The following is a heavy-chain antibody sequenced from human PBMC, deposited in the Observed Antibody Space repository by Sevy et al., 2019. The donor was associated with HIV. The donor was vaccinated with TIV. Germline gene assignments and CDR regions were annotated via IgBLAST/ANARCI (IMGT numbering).Heavy chain of an antibody. Sequence: GGSLRLSCAASGFTFSSYEMNWVRQAPGKGLEWVSYISSSGSTIYYADSVKGRFTISRDNAKNSLYLQMNSLRAGDTAVYYCARRDSSGWYTHNYYYYYGMDVWGQGTTVTVSS. CDR3: ARRDSSGWYTHNYYYYYGMDV. J-gene: IGHJ6*02. D-gene: IGHD6-19*01. V-gene: IGHV3-48*03. CDR1: GFTFSSYE. CDR2: ISSSGSTI.